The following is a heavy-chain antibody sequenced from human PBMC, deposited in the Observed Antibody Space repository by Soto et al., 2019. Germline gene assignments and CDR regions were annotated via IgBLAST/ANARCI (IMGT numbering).Heavy chain of an antibody. J-gene: IGHJ6*02. CDR1: GGSISSYY. Sequence: LSLTCTVSGGSISSYYWSWIRQPPGKGLEWIGYINYSGITNYNPSLKSRVTISVDTSKNQFSLKLSSVTAADTAVYYCARYKSNYYYGMDVWGQGTTVTVSS. D-gene: IGHD1-20*01. CDR2: INYSGIT. V-gene: IGHV4-59*01. CDR3: ARYKSNYYYGMDV.